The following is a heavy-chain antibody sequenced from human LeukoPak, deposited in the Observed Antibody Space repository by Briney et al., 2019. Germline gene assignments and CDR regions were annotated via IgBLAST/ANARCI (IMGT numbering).Heavy chain of an antibody. D-gene: IGHD3-10*01. CDR3: ARHVSSMVRGLMYFDY. Sequence: SETLSLTCTVSGGSISSYYWSWIRQPPGKGLEWLGYIYYSGSTNYNPSLKSRVTISVDTSKNQFSLKLSSVTAADTAVYYCARHVSSMVRGLMYFDYWGQGTLVTVSS. CDR1: GGSISSYY. CDR2: IYYSGST. V-gene: IGHV4-59*08. J-gene: IGHJ4*02.